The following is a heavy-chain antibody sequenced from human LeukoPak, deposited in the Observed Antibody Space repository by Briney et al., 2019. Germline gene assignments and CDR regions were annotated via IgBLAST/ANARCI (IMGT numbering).Heavy chain of an antibody. CDR2: ISYDGSNK. CDR3: ARERGLDY. CDR1: GFTFSSYA. Sequence: GGSLRLTCAASGFTFSSYAMHWVRQAPGKGLEWVAVISYDGSNKYYADSVKGRFTISRDNSKNTLYLQMNSLRAEDTAVYYCARERGLDYWGQGTLVTVSS. J-gene: IGHJ4*02. V-gene: IGHV3-30-3*01.